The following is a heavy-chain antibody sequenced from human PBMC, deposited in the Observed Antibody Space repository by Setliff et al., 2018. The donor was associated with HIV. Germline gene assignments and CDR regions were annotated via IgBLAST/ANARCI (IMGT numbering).Heavy chain of an antibody. V-gene: IGHV5-51*01. J-gene: IGHJ4*02. Sequence: GESLKISCKGSGYSFTNYWVGWVRQMPGRGLEWMGIIYPMDSDTKYSPSFWGRVTISVDKSTNTAYLHWNSLRPADTAMYYCGRSGKSGELYAYWGQGTQVTVS. D-gene: IGHD3-10*01. CDR2: IYPMDSDT. CDR3: GRSGKSGELYAY. CDR1: GYSFTNYW.